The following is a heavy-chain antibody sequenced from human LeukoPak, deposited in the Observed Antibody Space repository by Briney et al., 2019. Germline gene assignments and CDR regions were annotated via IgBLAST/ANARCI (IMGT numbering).Heavy chain of an antibody. V-gene: IGHV3-11*01. D-gene: IGHD2-21*01. CDR3: ARPCGGDCSFLDI. CDR1: GFTFSDWY. Sequence: GGSLRLSCTASGFTFSDWYMNWVRQAPGKGLEWISCIGTSSTNTHYAASAKGRFTTSRDNTKNSVHLQLKNVRAEDTAVYYCARPCGGDCSFLDIWGQGTMVTVSS. CDR2: IGTSSTNT. J-gene: IGHJ3*02.